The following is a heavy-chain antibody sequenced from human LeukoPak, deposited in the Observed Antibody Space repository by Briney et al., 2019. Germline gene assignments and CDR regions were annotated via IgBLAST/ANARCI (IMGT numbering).Heavy chain of an antibody. V-gene: IGHV3-30*18. CDR3: AKDNDHCTSNCRAFDY. CDR1: GFTFSSYG. J-gene: IGHJ4*02. D-gene: IGHD4-11*01. Sequence: AGGSLRLSCAASGFTFSSYGMHWVRQAPGKGLEWVAVISYDGSSEYFADSVKGRFTISRDNSKNTLYLHMNSLRPKDTAVYYCAKDNDHCTSNCRAFDYWGQGTLVTVSS. CDR2: ISYDGSSE.